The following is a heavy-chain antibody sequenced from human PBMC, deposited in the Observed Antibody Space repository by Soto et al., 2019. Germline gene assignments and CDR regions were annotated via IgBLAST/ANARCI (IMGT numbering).Heavy chain of an antibody. CDR1: GGSISSYY. Sequence: SETLSLTCTVSGGSISSYYWSWIRQPPGQGLEWIGYIYYSGSTNYNPSLKSRVTISVDTSKNQFSLKLSSVTAADTAVYYCARGGYSSGWYTNYYYYYGMDVWGQGTTVTVSS. J-gene: IGHJ6*02. CDR2: IYYSGST. CDR3: ARGGYSSGWYTNYYYYYGMDV. V-gene: IGHV4-59*01. D-gene: IGHD6-19*01.